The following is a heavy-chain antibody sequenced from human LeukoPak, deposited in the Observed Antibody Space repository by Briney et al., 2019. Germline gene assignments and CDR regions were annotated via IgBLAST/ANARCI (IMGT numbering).Heavy chain of an antibody. CDR2: IYPGDSNA. V-gene: IGHV5-51*01. Sequence: GESLKISCKGSGYSFTSYWIGWVRQMPGKGLEWMGIIYPGDSNARYSPSFQGQVTISADKSISTAYLQWSSLKASDTAMFYCARHMIRGDNSDFDYRGQGTLVTVSS. J-gene: IGHJ4*02. CDR1: GYSFTSYW. CDR3: ARHMIRGDNSDFDY. D-gene: IGHD4-23*01.